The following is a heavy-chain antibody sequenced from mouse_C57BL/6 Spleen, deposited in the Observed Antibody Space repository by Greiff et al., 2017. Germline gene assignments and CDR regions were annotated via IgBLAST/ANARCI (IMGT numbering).Heavy chain of an antibody. J-gene: IGHJ3*01. CDR3: ARRDYGNDVGFAY. D-gene: IGHD2-2*01. Sequence: VQLQQSGAELVKPGASVKMSCKASGYTFTTYPIEWMKQNHGKSLEWIGNFHPYNDDTKYNEKFKGTATLTVEKSSSTVYLELSRLTSDDSAVYYCARRDYGNDVGFAYWGQGTLVTVSA. V-gene: IGHV1-47*01. CDR2: FHPYNDDT. CDR1: GYTFTTYP.